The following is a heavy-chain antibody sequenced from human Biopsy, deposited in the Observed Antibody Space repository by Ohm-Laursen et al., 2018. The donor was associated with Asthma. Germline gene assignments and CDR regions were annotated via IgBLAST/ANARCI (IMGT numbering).Heavy chain of an antibody. CDR1: GFAFDSYA. D-gene: IGHD3-10*01. Sequence: SLRLSCTASGFAFDSYAMYWVRQSPGKGLEWVALMSYDGSIKDYADSVKGRFTISRDNSMNTLYLHMNSLRVEDTAVYYCARGLDYSGRSGFDYWGQGTLVTVSS. CDR2: MSYDGSIK. J-gene: IGHJ4*02. CDR3: ARGLDYSGRSGFDY. V-gene: IGHV3-30*03.